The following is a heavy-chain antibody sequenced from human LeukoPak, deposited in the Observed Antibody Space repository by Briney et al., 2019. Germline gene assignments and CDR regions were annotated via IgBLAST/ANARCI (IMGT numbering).Heavy chain of an antibody. V-gene: IGHV1-2*02. CDR3: AGLITTVVHTNFDY. Sequence: ASVKVSCKASGYTFTGYYMHWVRQAPGQGLECMGWINPNSGGTNYAQKFQGRVTMTRDTSISTAYMELSRLRSDDTAVYYCAGLITTVVHTNFDYWGQGTLVTVSS. D-gene: IGHD4-23*01. CDR2: INPNSGGT. CDR1: GYTFTGYY. J-gene: IGHJ4*02.